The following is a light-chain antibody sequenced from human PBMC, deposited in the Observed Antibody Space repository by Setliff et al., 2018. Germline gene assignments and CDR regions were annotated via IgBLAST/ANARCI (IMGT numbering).Light chain of an antibody. V-gene: IGLV2-14*01. CDR2: DVS. Sequence: QSVLTQPAAVSGSPGQSITISCAGTNSDVGGYNFVSWYQQHPGKAPKLMIYDVSKRPSGVSNRFSGSKSGNTASLTISGLQAEDEADYYCSSYRSSSTYVFGTGTKVTVL. CDR1: NSDVGGYNF. CDR3: SSYRSSSTYV. J-gene: IGLJ1*01.